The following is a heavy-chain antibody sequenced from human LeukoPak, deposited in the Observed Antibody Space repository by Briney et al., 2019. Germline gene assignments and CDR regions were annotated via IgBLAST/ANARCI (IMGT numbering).Heavy chain of an antibody. CDR1: GCTVSNNH. CDR3: AKDNNLRTVTTGDAFDI. CDR2: IDDTGTT. V-gene: IGHV3-53*01. J-gene: IGHJ3*02. Sequence: PGGSLRLSCADSGCTVSNNHLTWVRQAPGKGLECVSNIDDTGTTYYADSVKGRFTISRDNAKNSLYLQMNSLRAEDTAVYYCAKDNNLRTVTTGDAFDIWGQATMVTVSS. D-gene: IGHD4-17*01.